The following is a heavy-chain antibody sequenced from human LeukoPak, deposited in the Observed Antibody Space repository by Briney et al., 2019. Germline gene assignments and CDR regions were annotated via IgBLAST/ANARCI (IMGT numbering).Heavy chain of an antibody. V-gene: IGHV3-21*01. CDR2: ISSSSSYI. CDR1: GFTFSSYS. J-gene: IGHJ4*02. CDR3: AREGYCSGGSCYSPLNYFDY. D-gene: IGHD2-15*01. Sequence: GGSLRLSCAASGFTFSSYSMNWVRQAPGKGLEWVSSISSSSSYIYYADSVKGRFTISRDNAKNSLYLQMNSLRAEDTAVYYCAREGYCSGGSCYSPLNYFDYWGQGTLVAVPS.